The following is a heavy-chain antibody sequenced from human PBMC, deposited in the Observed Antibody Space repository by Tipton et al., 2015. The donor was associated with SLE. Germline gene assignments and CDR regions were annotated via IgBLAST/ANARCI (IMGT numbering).Heavy chain of an antibody. J-gene: IGHJ6*02. Sequence: TLSLTCTVSGGSISSGGYYWSWIRQPPGKGLEWIGEINHSGSTNYNPSLKSRVTISVDTSKNQFSLKLSSVTAADTAVYYCARGHTAMVGSLYYYGMDVWGQGTTVTVSS. V-gene: IGHV4-39*07. CDR2: INHSGST. CDR3: ARGHTAMVGSLYYYGMDV. D-gene: IGHD5-18*01. CDR1: GGSISSGGYY.